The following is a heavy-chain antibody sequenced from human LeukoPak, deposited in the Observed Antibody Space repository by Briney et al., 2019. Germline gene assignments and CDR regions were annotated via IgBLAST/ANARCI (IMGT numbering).Heavy chain of an antibody. CDR2: IYPGDPDT. Sequence: GESLQISCKGSGYSFTSYWIGWVRQMPGKGLEWMGIIYPGDPDTRYSPSFQGQVTISADKSISTAYLQWSSLKASDTAMYYCARRRSSSWAIYNWFDPWGQGTLVTVSS. D-gene: IGHD6-13*01. J-gene: IGHJ5*02. CDR3: ARRRSSSWAIYNWFDP. V-gene: IGHV5-51*01. CDR1: GYSFTSYW.